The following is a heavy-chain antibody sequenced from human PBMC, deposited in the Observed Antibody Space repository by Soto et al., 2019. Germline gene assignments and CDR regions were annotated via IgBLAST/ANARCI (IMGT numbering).Heavy chain of an antibody. Sequence: QVQLQESGPGLVKPSGTLSLTCAVSGGSISSSNWWSWVRQPPGKGLDWIGEIYHSGSTNDNPSLKSRVTISVDKSMNQFSLKLSSVTAADTAVYYCARVSGSYFYGMDVWGQGTTVTVSS. CDR3: ARVSGSYFYGMDV. J-gene: IGHJ6*02. V-gene: IGHV4-4*02. CDR1: GGSISSSNW. CDR2: IYHSGST. D-gene: IGHD1-26*01.